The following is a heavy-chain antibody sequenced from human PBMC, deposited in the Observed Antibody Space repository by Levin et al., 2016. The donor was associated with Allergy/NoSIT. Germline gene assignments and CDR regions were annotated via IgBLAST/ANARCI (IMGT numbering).Heavy chain of an antibody. CDR3: AKAYSNYGNWFDP. V-gene: IGHV3-53*01. Sequence: WIRQPPGKGLEWVSVIFSGGSTHYADSVKGRFTISRDNSKNTLYLQMNSLRAEDTAVYYCAKAYSNYGNWFDPWGQGTLVTVLL. J-gene: IGHJ5*02. D-gene: IGHD4-11*01. CDR2: IFSGGST.